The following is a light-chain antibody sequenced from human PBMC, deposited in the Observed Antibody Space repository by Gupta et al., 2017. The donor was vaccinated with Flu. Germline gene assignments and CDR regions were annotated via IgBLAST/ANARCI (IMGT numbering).Light chain of an antibody. J-gene: IGLJ1*01. Sequence: QSVLTQPPSASGTPGQRVTISCSGSNSNIGRNTANWYQQLPGTAPNLLMYSNDHRHLVVPARFSGSKSDTSASLAISGLQAEDEGDYYCAAWDDGMNGHVFGTGTKVTVL. CDR3: AAWDDGMNGHV. CDR2: SND. CDR1: NSNIGRNT. V-gene: IGLV1-44*01.